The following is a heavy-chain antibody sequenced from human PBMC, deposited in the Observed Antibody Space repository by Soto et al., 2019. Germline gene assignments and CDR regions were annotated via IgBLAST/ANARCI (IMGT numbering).Heavy chain of an antibody. CDR2: ISNTGGTR. Sequence: EVQLVESGGGLVQPGGSLRLSCAASGFTFSTYSMNWVRQAPGKGLEWVSYISNTGGTRYYADSVKGRITISRDNAKNSRYLQLTSLRQEDTAVYYCARDSSAAARRGGMDVWGQGITVTVSS. D-gene: IGHD6-6*01. CDR3: ARDSSAAARRGGMDV. J-gene: IGHJ6*02. CDR1: GFTFSTYS. V-gene: IGHV3-48*02.